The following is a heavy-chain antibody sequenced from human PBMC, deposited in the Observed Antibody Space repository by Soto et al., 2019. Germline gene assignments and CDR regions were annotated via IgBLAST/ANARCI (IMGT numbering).Heavy chain of an antibody. V-gene: IGHV3-11*05. CDR1: GFTFSDYY. CDR2: ISSSSSYT. J-gene: IGHJ6*02. CDR3: ARVQVSSYYGMDV. Sequence: GGSLRLSCAASGFTFSDYYMSWIRQAPGKGLEWVSYISSSSSYTNYADSVKGRFTISRDNAKNSLYLQMNSLRAEDTAVYYCARVQVSSYYGMDVWGQGTTVTVS.